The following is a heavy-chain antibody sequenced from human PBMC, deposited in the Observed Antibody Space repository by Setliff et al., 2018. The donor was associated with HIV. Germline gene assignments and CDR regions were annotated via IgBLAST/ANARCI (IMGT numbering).Heavy chain of an antibody. CDR3: ARIVATTTCYDY. V-gene: IGHV4-39*07. CDR1: GGSISNSSYY. Sequence: KPSETLSLTCTVSGGSISNSSYYWGWIRQPPGKGLEWIGSIYYSGSTYYNPSLKSRVTISVDTSKNQFSLKLSSVTAADSAVYYCARIVATTTCYDYWGQGTLVTVSS. CDR2: IYYSGST. D-gene: IGHD5-12*01. J-gene: IGHJ4*02.